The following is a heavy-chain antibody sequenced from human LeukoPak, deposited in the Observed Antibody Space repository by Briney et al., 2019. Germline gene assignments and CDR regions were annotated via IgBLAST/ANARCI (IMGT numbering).Heavy chain of an antibody. V-gene: IGHV3-11*01. Sequence: GGSLRLSCAASGFTFSDYYMSWIRQAPGKGLEWVSYISSSGSTIYYADSVKGRFTISRDNAKNSLYLQMNSLRAEDTAVYYCARTSGSYDILTGYYYYYYMDVWGKGTTVTVSS. CDR2: ISSSGSTI. J-gene: IGHJ6*03. CDR1: GFTFSDYY. D-gene: IGHD3-9*01. CDR3: ARTSGSYDILTGYYYYYYMDV.